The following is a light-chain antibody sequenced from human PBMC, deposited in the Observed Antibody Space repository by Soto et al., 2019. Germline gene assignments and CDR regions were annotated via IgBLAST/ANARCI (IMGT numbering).Light chain of an antibody. CDR3: QQYGSSGT. J-gene: IGKJ1*01. CDR2: GAS. CDR1: QSVSNNY. V-gene: IGKV3-20*01. Sequence: VGLTQSPGTLSLSPGERATLSFRASQSVSNNYLAWYQQKPGQAPRLLIYGASNRATGIPDRFSGSGSGTDFTLTISRLEPEDFPVYYCQQYGSSGTFGQRAKVDVK.